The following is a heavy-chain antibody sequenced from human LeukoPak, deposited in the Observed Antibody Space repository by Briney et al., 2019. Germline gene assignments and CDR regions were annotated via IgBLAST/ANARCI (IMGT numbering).Heavy chain of an antibody. V-gene: IGHV3-66*02. CDR2: IYSGGST. D-gene: IGHD6-6*01. CDR3: ARAVPVLAFDY. J-gene: IGHJ4*02. CDR1: GFTFSSYS. Sequence: GGSLRLSCAASGFTFSSYSMNWVRQAPGKGLEWVSVIYSGGSTYYADSVKGRFTISRDNSKNTLYLQMNSLRAEDTAVYYCARAVPVLAFDYWGQGTLVTVSS.